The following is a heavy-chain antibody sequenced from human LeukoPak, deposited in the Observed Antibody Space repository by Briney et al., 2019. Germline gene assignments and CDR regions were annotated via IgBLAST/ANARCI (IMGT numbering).Heavy chain of an antibody. V-gene: IGHV4-30-4*07. CDR2: IYHSGTT. CDR1: GVAISRGGYA. Sequence: SETLSLTCAVSGVAISRGGYAWNWIRQPPGKGLEWIAYIYHSGTTYYNPSLKSRATISVDTSKNQFSLRLSSVTAADTAVYYCVRGRYSSGLFKDKNWFDPWGQGIPVTVSS. D-gene: IGHD6-19*01. CDR3: VRGRYSSGLFKDKNWFDP. J-gene: IGHJ5*02.